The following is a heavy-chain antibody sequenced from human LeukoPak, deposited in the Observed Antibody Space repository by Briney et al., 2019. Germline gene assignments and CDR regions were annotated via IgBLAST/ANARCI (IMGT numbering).Heavy chain of an antibody. Sequence: PGRSLRLSCAASGFTFSSYGMHWVRLPPGKGLEWVAVMSYDGSNEYYADSVKGRFTISRDNSKNTLYLQMNSLRAEDTAVYYCAKDSQTGTFSWYFDLWGRGTLVTVSS. CDR1: GFTFSSYG. V-gene: IGHV3-30*18. CDR3: AKDSQTGTFSWYFDL. J-gene: IGHJ2*01. D-gene: IGHD7-27*01. CDR2: MSYDGSNE.